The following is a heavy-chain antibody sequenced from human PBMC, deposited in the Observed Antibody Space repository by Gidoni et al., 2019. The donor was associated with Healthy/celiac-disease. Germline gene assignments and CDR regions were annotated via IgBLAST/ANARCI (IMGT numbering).Heavy chain of an antibody. V-gene: IGHV3-30*01. D-gene: IGHD4-17*01. CDR2: ISYDGSNK. CDR3: ARDRGYGDYGGIDY. CDR1: GFTFSSYA. J-gene: IGHJ4*02. Sequence: QVQLVESGGGVVQPGRSLRLSCAASGFTFSSYAMHWVRQAPGKGLEWVAVISYDGSNKYYADSVKGRFTISRDNSKNTLYLQMNSLRAEDTAVYYCARDRGYGDYGGIDYWGQGTLVTVSS.